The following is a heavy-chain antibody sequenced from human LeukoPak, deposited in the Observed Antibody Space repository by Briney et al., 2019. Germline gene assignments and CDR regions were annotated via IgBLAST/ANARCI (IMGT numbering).Heavy chain of an antibody. CDR3: ARANNQYYYGSGSYYLYYFDY. CDR1: GGTFSSYA. Sequence: GASVKVSCKASGGTFSSYAISWVRQAPGQGLEWMGGIIPIFGTANYAQKFQGRVTITADESTSTAYMELSSLRSEDTAVYYCARANNQYYYGSGSYYLYYFDYWGQGTLVTVSS. V-gene: IGHV1-69*13. CDR2: IIPIFGTA. D-gene: IGHD3-10*01. J-gene: IGHJ4*02.